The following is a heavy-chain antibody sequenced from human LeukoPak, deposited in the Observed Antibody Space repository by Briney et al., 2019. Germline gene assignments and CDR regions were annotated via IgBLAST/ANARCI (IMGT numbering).Heavy chain of an antibody. Sequence: PGGSLRLSCAASGFTFRSYAMSWVRQAPGKGLEWVSAISGSGGSTYYADSVKGRFTISRDNSKNTLYPQMNSLRAEDTAVYYCAKDRTLIAVAGTSNSWGQGTLVTVSS. CDR2: ISGSGGST. D-gene: IGHD6-19*01. J-gene: IGHJ4*02. V-gene: IGHV3-23*01. CDR3: AKDRTLIAVAGTSNS. CDR1: GFTFRSYA.